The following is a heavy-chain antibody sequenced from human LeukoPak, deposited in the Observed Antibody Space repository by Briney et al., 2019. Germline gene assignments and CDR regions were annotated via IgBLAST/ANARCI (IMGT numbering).Heavy chain of an antibody. J-gene: IGHJ4*02. CDR1: GFTFSSYA. Sequence: GGSLGLSCAASGFTFSSYAMSWVRQAPGKGLEWVSAISGSGGSTYYADSVKGRFTISRDNSKNTLYLQMNSLRAEDTAVYYCAKPSCYCGGGCYTPTYYFDYWGQGTLVTVSS. D-gene: IGHD2-21*02. CDR3: AKPSCYCGGGCYTPTYYFDY. CDR2: ISGSGGST. V-gene: IGHV3-23*01.